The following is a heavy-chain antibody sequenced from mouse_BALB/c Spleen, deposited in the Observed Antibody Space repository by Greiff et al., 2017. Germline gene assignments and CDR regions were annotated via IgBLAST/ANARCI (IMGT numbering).Heavy chain of an antibody. CDR1: GFSLTSYG. D-gene: IGHD2-3*01. J-gene: IGHJ3*01. Sequence: VQRVESGPGLVAPSQSLSITCTVSGFSLTSYGVHWVRQPPGKGLEWLGVIWAGGSTNYNSALMSRLSISKDNSKSQVFLKMNSLQTDDTAMYYCARALYDGYSFAYWGQGTLVTVCA. CDR3: ARALYDGYSFAY. CDR2: IWAGGST. V-gene: IGHV2-9*02.